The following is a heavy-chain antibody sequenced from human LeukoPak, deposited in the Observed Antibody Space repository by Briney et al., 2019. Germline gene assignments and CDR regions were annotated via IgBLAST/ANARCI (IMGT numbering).Heavy chain of an antibody. D-gene: IGHD6-19*01. CDR3: AREGGSKYSSGWYVPTYYYYYGMDV. CDR1: GFTFSSYA. V-gene: IGHV3-30-3*01. Sequence: GGSLRLSCAASGFTFSSYAMHWVRQAPGKGLEWVAVISYDGSNKYYADSVKGRFTISRDNSKSTLYLQMNSLRAEDTAVYYCAREGGSKYSSGWYVPTYYYYYGMDVWGQGTTVTVSS. CDR2: ISYDGSNK. J-gene: IGHJ6*02.